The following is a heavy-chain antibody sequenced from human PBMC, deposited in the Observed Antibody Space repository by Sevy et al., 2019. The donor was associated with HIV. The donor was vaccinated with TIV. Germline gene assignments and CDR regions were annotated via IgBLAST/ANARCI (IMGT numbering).Heavy chain of an antibody. Sequence: GGSLRLSCAAFGFTFSNYGMTWVRQAPGKGLEWVANIKDDGSEKYYVGSVKGRFTISRDDAENSLFLQMNRLRVEDTAVYYCAKFKKRPHVWLPGGLDVWGQGTTVTVSS. CDR1: GFTFSNYG. J-gene: IGHJ6*02. V-gene: IGHV3-7*01. D-gene: IGHD3-16*01. CDR2: IKDDGSEK. CDR3: AKFKKRPHVWLPGGLDV.